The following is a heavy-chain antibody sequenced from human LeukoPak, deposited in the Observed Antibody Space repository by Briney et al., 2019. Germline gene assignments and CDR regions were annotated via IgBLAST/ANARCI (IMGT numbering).Heavy chain of an antibody. Sequence: GGSLRLSCAVSGFTFNNYAIHWVRQAPGKGLEWVAFISYDGITKYYADSVKGRFTISRDNSQNTLDLQMNSLRAEDTAVYYCARDFVNGYFDYWGQGTLVTVSS. CDR1: GFTFNNYA. CDR2: ISYDGITK. V-gene: IGHV3-30-3*01. J-gene: IGHJ4*02. CDR3: ARDFVNGYFDY.